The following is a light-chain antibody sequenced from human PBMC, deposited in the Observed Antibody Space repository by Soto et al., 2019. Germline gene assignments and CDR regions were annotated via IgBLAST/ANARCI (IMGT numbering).Light chain of an antibody. Sequence: ETVLTQSPGILSLSPGERASLSCGASQSISSSFLAWYQQKPGQAPRLLIYGASSRATGIPDRFSGTVSETDVTLTISRLQQEDCSVYYCQQYDNSPITFGQGTRLEIK. J-gene: IGKJ5*01. V-gene: IGKV3-20*01. CDR1: QSISSSF. CDR3: QQYDNSPIT. CDR2: GAS.